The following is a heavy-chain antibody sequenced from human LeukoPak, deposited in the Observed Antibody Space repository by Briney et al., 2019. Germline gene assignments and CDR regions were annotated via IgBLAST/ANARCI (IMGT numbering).Heavy chain of an antibody. CDR1: GFTFRTSG. Sequence: PGGSLRLSCTASGFTFRTSGMHWVRQAPAKGLKGWGFIQHDETEIYSADSVRGRFTFSRDNFKSTVYLQMNSLRVEDSAVYYCARESGATKIGQLLNYWGQGTLVSVSS. V-gene: IGHV3-30*02. CDR3: ARESGATKIGQLLNY. J-gene: IGHJ4*02. CDR2: IQHDETEI. D-gene: IGHD3-10*01.